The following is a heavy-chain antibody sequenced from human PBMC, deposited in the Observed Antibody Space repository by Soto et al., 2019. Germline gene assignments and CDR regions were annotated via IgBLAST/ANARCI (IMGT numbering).Heavy chain of an antibody. CDR2: ISYDGSNK. CDR3: AKDPCIAAAGSAGYFDY. D-gene: IGHD6-13*01. J-gene: IGHJ4*02. Sequence: QVQLVESGGGVVQPGRSLRLSCAAYGFTFSSYGMHWVRQAPGKGLEWVAVISYDGSNKYYADSVKGRFTISRDNSKNTLYLQMNSLRAEDTAVYYCAKDPCIAAAGSAGYFDYWGQGTLVTVSS. V-gene: IGHV3-30*18. CDR1: GFTFSSYG.